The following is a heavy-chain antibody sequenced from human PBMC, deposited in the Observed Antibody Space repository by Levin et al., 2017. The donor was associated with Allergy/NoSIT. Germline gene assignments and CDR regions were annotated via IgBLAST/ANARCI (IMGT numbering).Heavy chain of an antibody. Sequence: GGSLRLSCAASGFTFEDYVMHWVRQAPGKGLEWVSGISWNSGILGYADSVKGRFTISRDNAKNSLYLQMNSLRPEDTALYYCAKVYISAAMNGYMDVWGKGTTVTVSS. CDR1: GFTFEDYV. CDR3: AKVYISAAMNGYMDV. J-gene: IGHJ6*03. V-gene: IGHV3-9*01. D-gene: IGHD2-2*01. CDR2: ISWNSGIL.